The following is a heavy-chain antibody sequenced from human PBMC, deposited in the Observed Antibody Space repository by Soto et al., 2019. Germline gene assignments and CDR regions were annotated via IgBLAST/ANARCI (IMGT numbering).Heavy chain of an antibody. CDR2: IWYDGSNK. Sequence: GGSLRLSCAASGFTFSSYGMHWVRQAPGKGLEWVAVIWYDGSNKYYADSVKGRFTISRDNSKNTLYLQMNSLRAEDTAVYYCARDVVLRYFDWSNQMLPGDDYYYYGMDVWGQGTTVTVSS. J-gene: IGHJ6*02. CDR3: ARDVVLRYFDWSNQMLPGDDYYYYGMDV. CDR1: GFTFSSYG. D-gene: IGHD3-9*01. V-gene: IGHV3-33*01.